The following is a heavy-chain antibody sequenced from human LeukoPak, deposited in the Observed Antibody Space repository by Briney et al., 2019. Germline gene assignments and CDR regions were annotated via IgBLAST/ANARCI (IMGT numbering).Heavy chain of an antibody. J-gene: IGHJ3*02. V-gene: IGHV3-53*01. CDR1: GFTVSSNY. CDR3: ARDSFYSTTDAFDI. D-gene: IGHD2/OR15-2a*01. Sequence: GGSLRLSCAASGFTVSSNYMSWVRQAPGKGLEWVSVIYSGGSTYYADSVKGRFTISGDNSKNTLYLQMNSLRAGDTAVYYCARDSFYSTTDAFDIWGQGTMVTVSS. CDR2: IYSGGST.